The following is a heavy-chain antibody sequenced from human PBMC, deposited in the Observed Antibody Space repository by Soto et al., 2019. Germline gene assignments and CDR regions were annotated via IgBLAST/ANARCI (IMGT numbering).Heavy chain of an antibody. D-gene: IGHD2-15*01. CDR2: MSXXETKK. J-gene: IGHJ4*02. V-gene: IGHV3-30*03. CDR3: XXXXXXXXFMHILVVDF. CDR1: GFSLSSYA. Sequence: QVQLVESGGGVVQPGGSLRLSCATSGFSLSSYAMHWVRQAPGKGLEWVDLMSXXETKKYYADSVKGRFTISRDTSKXXXXXXXXXXXXXXXXXXXXXXXXXXXXFMHILVVDFWGQGALVTVSS.